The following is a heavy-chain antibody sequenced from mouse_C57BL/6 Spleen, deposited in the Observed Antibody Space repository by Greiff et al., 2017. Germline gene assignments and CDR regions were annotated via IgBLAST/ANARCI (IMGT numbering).Heavy chain of an antibody. CDR3: ARAEPVYYDYDGDAMDY. V-gene: IGHV1-78*01. J-gene: IGHJ4*01. CDR1: GYTFTDHT. CDR2: IYPRDGST. D-gene: IGHD2-4*01. Sequence: VKLQESDAELVKPGASVKISCKVSGYTFTDHTIHWMKQRPEQGLEWIGYIYPRDGSTKYNEKFKGKATLTADKSSSTAYMQLNSLTSEDSAVYFCARAEPVYYDYDGDAMDYWGQGTSVTVSS.